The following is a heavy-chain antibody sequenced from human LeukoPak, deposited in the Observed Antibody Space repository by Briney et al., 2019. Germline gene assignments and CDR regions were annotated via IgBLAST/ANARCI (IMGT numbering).Heavy chain of an antibody. CDR2: ISAYNGNT. V-gene: IGHV1-18*04. J-gene: IGHJ4*02. CDR1: EYTFTHHY. Sequence: ASVKVSCKASEYTFTHHYMHWVRQAPGQGLEWMGWISAYNGNTNYAQKLQGRVTMTTDTSTSTAYMELRSPRSDDTAVYYCARGTYYYDSSGYCLDYWGQGTLVTVSS. D-gene: IGHD3-22*01. CDR3: ARGTYYYDSSGYCLDY.